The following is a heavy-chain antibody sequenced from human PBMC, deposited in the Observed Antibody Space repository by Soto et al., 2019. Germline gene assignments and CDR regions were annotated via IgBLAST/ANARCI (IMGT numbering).Heavy chain of an antibody. CDR3: ARAKARLEFGGNYYYARDV. V-gene: IGHV1-69*12. J-gene: IGHJ6*02. CDR1: GGTFGNSA. Sequence: QVQLVQSGAEVKKPGSSVTVSCKAFGGTFGNSAISWVRQAPGQGLEWMGGIIPILPTPDSEQKFHGSVTITADESTRTAYMELTSLRSEDTAVSYCARAKARLEFGGNYYYARDVWGQGTTVTVSS. CDR2: IIPILPTP. D-gene: IGHD6-25*01.